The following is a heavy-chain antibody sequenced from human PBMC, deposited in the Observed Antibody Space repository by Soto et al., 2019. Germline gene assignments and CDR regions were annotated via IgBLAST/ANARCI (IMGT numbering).Heavy chain of an antibody. CDR1: GFTFSDYA. CDR3: ARRLTPSVTAMGY. V-gene: IGHV3-30-3*01. CDR2: ISGDGINK. Sequence: QVQLVESGGGVVQPGRSLRLSCSASGFTFSDYAINWVRQAPGKGLEWVASISGDGINKYIADSVKGRFIISRDNSKNMVLLQMSSLGPEDTAVYYCARRLTPSVTAMGYWGQGTLVTVSS. D-gene: IGHD2-21*02. J-gene: IGHJ4*02.